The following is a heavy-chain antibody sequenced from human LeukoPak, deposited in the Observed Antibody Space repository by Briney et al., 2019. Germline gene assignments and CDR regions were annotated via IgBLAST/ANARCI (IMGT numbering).Heavy chain of an antibody. D-gene: IGHD2-8*01. V-gene: IGHV3-23*01. CDR2: ISGSGGST. CDR3: AGGYCANAVCYPDY. Sequence: GGSLRLSCAASGFTFSSYAMSWVRQAPGKGLEWVSAISGSGGSTYYADSVKGRFTISRDNSKNTLYLQMNSLRTEDTAVYYCAGGYCANAVCYPDYWGQGTLVTVSS. J-gene: IGHJ4*02. CDR1: GFTFSSYA.